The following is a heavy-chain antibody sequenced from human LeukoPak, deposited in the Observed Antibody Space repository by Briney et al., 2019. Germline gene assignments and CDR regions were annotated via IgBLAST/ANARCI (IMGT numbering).Heavy chain of an antibody. Sequence: GGSLRLSCAASGFTVSSNNMSWVRQAPGKGLEWVSVIYSGGTTYYADSVKGRFTISRDTSKNTLYLQMNSLRAEDTAVYYCARDPVGAIGYGMDVWGQGTTVTVSS. CDR3: ARDPVGAIGYGMDV. V-gene: IGHV3-66*01. D-gene: IGHD1-26*01. CDR1: GFTVSSNN. J-gene: IGHJ6*02. CDR2: IYSGGTT.